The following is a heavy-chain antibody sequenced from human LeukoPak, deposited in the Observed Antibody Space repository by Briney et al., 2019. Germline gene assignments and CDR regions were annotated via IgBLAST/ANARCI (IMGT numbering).Heavy chain of an antibody. CDR3: AKDRCFLFSTSCYEGSSMDV. J-gene: IGHJ6*03. D-gene: IGHD2-2*01. Sequence: GGSLRLSCAASGFTFSRYGMHWVRQAPGKGLEWVAFIRYDGSNKYYADSVKGRFTISRDNSKNALYLQMNSLRAEDTAVYYCAKDRCFLFSTSCYEGSSMDVWGKGTTVTISS. CDR2: IRYDGSNK. V-gene: IGHV3-30*02. CDR1: GFTFSRYG.